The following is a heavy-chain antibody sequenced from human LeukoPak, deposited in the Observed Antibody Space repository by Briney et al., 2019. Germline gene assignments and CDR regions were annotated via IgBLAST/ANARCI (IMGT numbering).Heavy chain of an antibody. V-gene: IGHV4-30-2*01. CDR3: ARDPPTGTPFN. CDR2: IYHSGST. D-gene: IGHD1-1*01. J-gene: IGHJ4*02. CDR1: GGSISSGGYF. Sequence: KASETLSLTCTVSGGSISSGGYFWSWIRQPPGKGLEWIGYIYHSGSTYSNPSLKSRVTISIDRSKNQFSLNLSSVTAADTAVYYCARDPPTGTPFNWGQGTLVTVSS.